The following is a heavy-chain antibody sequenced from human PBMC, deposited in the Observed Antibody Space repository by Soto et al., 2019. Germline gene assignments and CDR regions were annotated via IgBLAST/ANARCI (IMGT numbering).Heavy chain of an antibody. CDR3: ARAPVYDYGDYEFDY. CDR1: GFTFSSYS. Sequence: GGSLRLSCAASGFTFSSYSMNWVRQAPGKGLEWVSSISSSSYIYYADSVKGRFTISRDNAKNSLYLQMNSLRAEDTAVYYCARAPVYDYGDYEFDYWGQGTLVTVSS. D-gene: IGHD4-17*01. CDR2: ISSSSYI. V-gene: IGHV3-21*01. J-gene: IGHJ4*02.